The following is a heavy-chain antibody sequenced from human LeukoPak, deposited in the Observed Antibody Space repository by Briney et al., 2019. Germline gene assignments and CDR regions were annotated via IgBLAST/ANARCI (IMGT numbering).Heavy chain of an antibody. D-gene: IGHD3-16*02. Sequence: PGRSLRLSCAASGFTFSSYGMHWVRQAPGKGLEWVTVISYDGSNKYYADSVKGRFTISRDNSKNTLYLQMNSLRAEDTAAYYCAREGDYVWGSYRPFDYWGQGTLVTVSS. J-gene: IGHJ4*02. CDR2: ISYDGSNK. CDR3: AREGDYVWGSYRPFDY. V-gene: IGHV3-30-3*01. CDR1: GFTFSSYG.